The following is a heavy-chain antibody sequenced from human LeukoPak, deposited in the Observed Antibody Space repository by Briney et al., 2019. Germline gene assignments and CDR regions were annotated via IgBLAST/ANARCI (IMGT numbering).Heavy chain of an antibody. CDR2: IIPIFGTA. CDR3: ASRGPAAGTRWYFDL. D-gene: IGHD6-13*01. J-gene: IGHJ2*01. V-gene: IGHV1-69*05. CDR1: GGTFSSYA. Sequence: SVEVSCKASGGTFSSYAISWVRQAPGQGLEWMGGIIPIFGTANYAQKFQGRVTITTDEPTSTAYMELSSLRSEDTAVYYCASRGPAAGTRWYFDLWGRGTLVTVSS.